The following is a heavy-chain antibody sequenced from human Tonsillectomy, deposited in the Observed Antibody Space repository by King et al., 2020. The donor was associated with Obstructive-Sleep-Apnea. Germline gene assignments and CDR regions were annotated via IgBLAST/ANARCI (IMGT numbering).Heavy chain of an antibody. J-gene: IGHJ4*02. CDR3: ARKGKWIQSLPFDY. Sequence: VQLQESGPGLVKPSQTLSLTCTVSGGSISSGDYYWNWIRQPPGKGLEWIGYIYYSGSTYYNPSLKSRVTISLDTSKNQFSLKVNSMTDADTAVYYCARKGKWIQSLPFDYWGQGTLVTVSA. D-gene: IGHD5-24*01. CDR2: IYYSGST. V-gene: IGHV4-30-4*01. CDR1: GGSISSGDYY.